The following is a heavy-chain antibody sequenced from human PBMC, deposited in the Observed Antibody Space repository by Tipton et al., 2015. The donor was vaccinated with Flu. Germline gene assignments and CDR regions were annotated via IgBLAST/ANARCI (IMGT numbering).Heavy chain of an antibody. Sequence: SGFTFSSYGMHWVRQAPGKGLEWVAGIWYDGRNKNYVDSVKGRFTISRDNSKNTLYLQMNSLRAEDTAVYYCARDVGFYENSGYPCDYWGQGTLVAVSS. V-gene: IGHV3-33*01. CDR3: ARDVGFYENSGYPCDY. CDR2: IWYDGRNK. J-gene: IGHJ4*02. CDR1: GFTFSSYG. D-gene: IGHD3-22*01.